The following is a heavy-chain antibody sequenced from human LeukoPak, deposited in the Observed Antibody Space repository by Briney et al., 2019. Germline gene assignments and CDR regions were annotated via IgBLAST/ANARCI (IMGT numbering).Heavy chain of an antibody. CDR3: ARGGDSGYEPNHTFDY. CDR2: INPSGGST. J-gene: IGHJ4*02. Sequence: ASVKVSCKAPGYTFTSYYMHWVRQAPGQGLEWMGIINPSGGSTSYAQKFQGRVTMTRDMSTSTVYMELSSLRSEDTAVYYCARGGDSGYEPNHTFDYWGQGTLVTVSS. D-gene: IGHD5-12*01. CDR1: GYTFTSYY. V-gene: IGHV1-46*01.